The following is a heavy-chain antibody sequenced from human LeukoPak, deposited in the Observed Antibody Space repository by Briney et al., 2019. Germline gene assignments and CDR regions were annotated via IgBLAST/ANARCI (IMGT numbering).Heavy chain of an antibody. CDR3: ARQPAHIVATYHTYYGMDV. V-gene: IGHV5-51*01. Sequence: GESLKISCKGSGYSFTSYWIGWVRQMPGKGLEWMGIIYPGDSDTRYSPSFQGQVTISADKSISTAYLQWSSLKASDTAMYYCARQPAHIVATYHTYYGMDVWGQGITVTVSS. CDR2: IYPGDSDT. CDR1: GYSFTSYW. J-gene: IGHJ6*02. D-gene: IGHD5-12*01.